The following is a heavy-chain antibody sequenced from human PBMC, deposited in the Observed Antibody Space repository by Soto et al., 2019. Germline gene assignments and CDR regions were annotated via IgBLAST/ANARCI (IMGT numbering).Heavy chain of an antibody. Sequence: QVQLVQSGAEVKKPGASVKVSCKASGYTFTSYGISWVRQAPGQGREWMGWISAYNGNTNYAQKLQGRVTMTTDTCKSTDDMELRSLRSDDAAVYYWERGVPGSGWSKAFYFDYWGQGTLVTVSS. CDR2: ISAYNGNT. CDR1: GYTFTSYG. V-gene: IGHV1-18*01. J-gene: IGHJ4*02. D-gene: IGHD6-19*01. CDR3: ERGVPGSGWSKAFYFDY.